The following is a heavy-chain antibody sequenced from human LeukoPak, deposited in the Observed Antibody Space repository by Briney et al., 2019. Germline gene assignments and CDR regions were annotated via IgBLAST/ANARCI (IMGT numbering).Heavy chain of an antibody. CDR2: ITYRRSA. CDR1: GGSLDIYY. V-gene: IGHV4-34*01. J-gene: IGHJ4*02. D-gene: IGHD2-21*01. CDR3: AGYGGDWNFDFDS. Sequence: SETLTLTCAVYGGSLDIYYWMFVRQPPGKGLHWIGEITYRRSADYNPSLKSRASNTIDASQRQISLKLTSVTAADTAVYYCAGYGGDWNFDFDSWGQGTLVSVSP.